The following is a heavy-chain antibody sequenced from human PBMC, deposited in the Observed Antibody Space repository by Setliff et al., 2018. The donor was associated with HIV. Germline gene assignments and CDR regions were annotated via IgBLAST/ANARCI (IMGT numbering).Heavy chain of an antibody. CDR3: ARTQPDTIFGLVLFDC. J-gene: IGHJ4*02. CDR1: GGAISTSGPGYY. CDR2: VYYSGTT. V-gene: IGHV4-39*01. D-gene: IGHD3-3*01. Sequence: ASETLSLTCTVSGGAISTSGPGYYWGWVRQPPGGGLEWIGSVYYSGTTYYNPSLKSRVTISVDTSKNQLSLRLTSVTAADTAVYYCARTQPDTIFGLVLFDCWGQGKMVTVAS.